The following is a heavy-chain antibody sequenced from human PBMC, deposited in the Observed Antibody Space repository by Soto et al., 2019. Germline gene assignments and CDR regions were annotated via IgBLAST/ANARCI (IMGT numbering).Heavy chain of an antibody. Sequence: SQTLSLTCAISGDSVSSNSTAWNWIRQSPSRGLEWLGSTDYRSKWYNDYAVSVKSRITTNPDTPKNQFSLQLNSVTPEDTAVYYCARDCVEDVVVPAAKYSYYYGMDVWGQGTTVTVSS. J-gene: IGHJ6*02. CDR1: GDSVSSNSTA. CDR3: ARDCVEDVVVPAAKYSYYYGMDV. D-gene: IGHD2-2*01. CDR2: TDYRSKWYN. V-gene: IGHV6-1*01.